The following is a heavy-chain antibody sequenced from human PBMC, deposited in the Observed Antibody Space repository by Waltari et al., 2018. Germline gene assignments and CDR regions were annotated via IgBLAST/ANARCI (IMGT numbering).Heavy chain of an antibody. CDR1: GYTFTSYA. D-gene: IGHD3-3*01. CDR3: ARNYYDFWSGIIYYYYYYMDV. CDR2: INTNTGNP. V-gene: IGHV7-4-1*02. Sequence: QVQLVQSGSELKKPGASVKVSCKASGYTFTSYAMNWVRQAPGQGLEWMGWINTNTGNPTYAQGFTGRFVFSLDTSVSTAYPQISSLKAEDTAVYYCARNYYDFWSGIIYYYYYYMDVWGKGTTVTVSS. J-gene: IGHJ6*03.